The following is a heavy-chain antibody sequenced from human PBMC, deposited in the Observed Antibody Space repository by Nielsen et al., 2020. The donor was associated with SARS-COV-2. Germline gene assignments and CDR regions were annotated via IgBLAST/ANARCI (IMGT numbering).Heavy chain of an antibody. CDR3: AKFSGWYEGGY. CDR2: ISYDGSNK. V-gene: IGHV3-30*18. CDR1: GFTFSSYG. D-gene: IGHD6-19*01. J-gene: IGHJ4*02. Sequence: GESLKISCAASGFTFSSYGMHWVRQAPGKGLEWVAVISYDGSNKYYADSVKGRFTISRDNSKNTLYLQMNSLRAEDTAVYYCAKFSGWYEGGYWGQGTLVTVSS.